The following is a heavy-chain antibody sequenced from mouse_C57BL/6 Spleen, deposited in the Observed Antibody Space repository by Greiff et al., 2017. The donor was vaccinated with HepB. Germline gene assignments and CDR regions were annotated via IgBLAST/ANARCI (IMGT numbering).Heavy chain of an antibody. CDR2: ISDGGSYT. D-gene: IGHD1-1*01. CDR1: GFTFSSYA. V-gene: IGHV5-4*03. CDR3: ARRVPIGYGSSEGYFDY. Sequence: EVKLMESGGGLVKPGGSLKLSCAASGFTFSSYAMSWVRQTPEKRLEWVATISDGGSYTYYPDNVKGRFTISRDNAKNNLYLQMSHLKSEDTAMYYCARRVPIGYGSSEGYFDYWGQGTTLTVSS. J-gene: IGHJ2*01.